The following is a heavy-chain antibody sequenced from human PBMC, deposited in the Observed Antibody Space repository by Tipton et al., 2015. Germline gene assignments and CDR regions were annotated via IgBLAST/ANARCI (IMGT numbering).Heavy chain of an antibody. CDR3: ACHDYDLLTRDYQTVDY. CDR2: ISHSANT. J-gene: IGHJ4*02. V-gene: IGHV4-38-2*01. Sequence: TLSLTCAVSAYSISSDYYWGWIRQPPGKGLEWIGSISHSANTYYNPSLKSRVTMSRDTPKNQFSLKLTSVTAADTAVYYCACHDYDLLTRDYQTVDYRGQGTRVTVSS. D-gene: IGHD3-9*01. CDR1: AYSISSDYY.